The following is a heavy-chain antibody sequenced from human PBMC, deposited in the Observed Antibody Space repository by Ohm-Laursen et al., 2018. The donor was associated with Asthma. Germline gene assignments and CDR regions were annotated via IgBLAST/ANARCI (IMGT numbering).Heavy chain of an antibody. V-gene: IGHV3-48*02. J-gene: IGHJ4*02. CDR3: ARGYYYDSRASYYFDY. D-gene: IGHD3-22*01. CDR1: GFSFSSCT. Sequence: SLRLSCAASGFSFSSCTMNWVRQAPGKGLEWVSYISSSSSSLYYADSVKGRFTISRDDAKNSLSLQMNSLRDDDTAVYYCARGYYYDSRASYYFDYWGQGTLVTVSS. CDR2: ISSSSSSL.